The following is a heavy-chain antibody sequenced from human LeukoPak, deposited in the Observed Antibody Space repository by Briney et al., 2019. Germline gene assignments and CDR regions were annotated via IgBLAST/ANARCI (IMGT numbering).Heavy chain of an antibody. CDR1: GFSFSSQA. D-gene: IGHD6-19*01. CDR2: ISYNGRDK. V-gene: IGHV3-30*04. Sequence: TGGSLRLSCAASGFSFSSQATHWVRQAPGKGLEWVAVISYNGRDKYQADSVKGRLSISRDNSRNTLYLEINSLRPEDTAVYYCARGGSPVADYYFDYWGQGTLVTVSS. J-gene: IGHJ4*02. CDR3: ARGGSPVADYYFDY.